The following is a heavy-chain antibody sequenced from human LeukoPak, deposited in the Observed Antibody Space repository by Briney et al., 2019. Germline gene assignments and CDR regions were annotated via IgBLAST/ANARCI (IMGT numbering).Heavy chain of an antibody. CDR1: GXSVSSNSAA. V-gene: IGHV6-1*01. D-gene: IGHD6-13*01. J-gene: IGHJ5*02. Sequence: SQTLSLTCAISGXSVSSNSAAWNWIRQSPSRGLEWLGRTYYRSKWYNDYAVSVQSRITINPDTSNNQFSLQLNSVTPEDTAVYYCARSPYSSSWYGYNWFDPWGQGTLVTVSS. CDR3: ARSPYSSSWYGYNWFDP. CDR2: TYYRSKWYN.